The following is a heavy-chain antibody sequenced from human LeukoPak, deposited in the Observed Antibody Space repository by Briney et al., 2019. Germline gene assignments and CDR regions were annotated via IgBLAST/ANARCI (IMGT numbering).Heavy chain of an antibody. D-gene: IGHD3-22*01. Sequence: GASVKVSCKASGFTFTSSAVQWVRQARGQRLEWIGWIVVGSGNTNYAQKFQERFTITRDMSTSLVYMELSSLRSEDTAVYYCAAEAAYYYDSRDAFDAWGQGTMVTVSS. J-gene: IGHJ3*01. V-gene: IGHV1-58*01. CDR1: GFTFTSSA. CDR2: IVVGSGNT. CDR3: AAEAAYYYDSRDAFDA.